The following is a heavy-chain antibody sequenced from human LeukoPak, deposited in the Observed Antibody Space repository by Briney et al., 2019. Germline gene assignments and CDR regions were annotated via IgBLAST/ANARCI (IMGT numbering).Heavy chain of an antibody. CDR3: ARDGGSTIFGVVIINPYYYYGMDV. D-gene: IGHD3-3*01. CDR1: GFTFSSYS. J-gene: IGHJ6*02. CDR2: ISSSSSYI. Sequence: GGSLRLPCAASGFTFSSYSMNWVRQAPGKGLEWVSSISSSSSYIYYADSVKGRFTISRDNAKNSLYLQMNSLRAEDTAVYYCARDGGSTIFGVVIINPYYYYGMDVWGQGTTVTVSS. V-gene: IGHV3-21*01.